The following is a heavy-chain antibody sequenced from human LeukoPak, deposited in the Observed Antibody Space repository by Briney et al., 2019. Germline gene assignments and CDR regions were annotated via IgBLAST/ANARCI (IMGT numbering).Heavy chain of an antibody. CDR1: GYTFTSYD. D-gene: IGHD3-3*01. CDR3: AREMSDFWSGYSLVDWFDP. CDR2: MNPNSGNT. V-gene: IGHV1-8*01. J-gene: IGHJ5*02. Sequence: ASVKVSCKASGYTFTSYDINWVRQATGQGLEWMGWMNPNSGNTGYAQKFQGRVTMTRNTSISTAYMELSSLRSEDTAVYYCAREMSDFWSGYSLVDWFDPWAREPWSPSPQ.